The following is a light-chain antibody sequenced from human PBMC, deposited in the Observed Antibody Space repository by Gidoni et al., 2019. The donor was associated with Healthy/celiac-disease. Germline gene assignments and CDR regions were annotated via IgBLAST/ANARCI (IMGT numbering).Light chain of an antibody. V-gene: IGKV3-11*01. Sequence: EIVLTQSPATLSLSPGERATLSCRASQSVSSYLAWYQQKPGQAPRLLIYDASNRATGIPARFSGSGSGTDSTLTISSLEAEDFAVYYCQQRSNWPPRYTFGQGTKLEIK. J-gene: IGKJ2*01. CDR1: QSVSSY. CDR3: QQRSNWPPRYT. CDR2: DAS.